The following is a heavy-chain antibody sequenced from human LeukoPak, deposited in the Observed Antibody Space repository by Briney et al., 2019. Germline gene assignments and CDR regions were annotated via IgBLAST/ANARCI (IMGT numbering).Heavy chain of an antibody. D-gene: IGHD5-12*01. J-gene: IGHJ4*02. CDR2: INHSGIT. V-gene: IGHV4-34*01. Sequence: PSETLSLTCAVYGGSFSGYYWSWIRQPPGKGLEGIGEINHSGITNYNPSLRRRVTKSVDTSKSQFSLKLSSVTAADTAVYYCARGPRYSGYDLNYWGQGTLVTVSS. CDR3: ARGPRYSGYDLNY. CDR1: GGSFSGYY.